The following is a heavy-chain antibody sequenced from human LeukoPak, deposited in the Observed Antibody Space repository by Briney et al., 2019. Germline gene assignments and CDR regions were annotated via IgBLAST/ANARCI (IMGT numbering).Heavy chain of an antibody. D-gene: IGHD2-15*01. J-gene: IGHJ5*02. V-gene: IGHV3-30*02. CDR2: IRYDGSNK. CDR3: ASSRLQSYCSGGSCYSDWFDP. Sequence: GGSLRLSCAASGFTFSSYGMHWVRQAPGKGLEWVAFIRYDGSNKYYADSVKGRFTISRDNSKNTLYLQMTSLRAEDTAVYYCASSRLQSYCSGGSCYSDWFDPWGQGTLVTVSS. CDR1: GFTFSSYG.